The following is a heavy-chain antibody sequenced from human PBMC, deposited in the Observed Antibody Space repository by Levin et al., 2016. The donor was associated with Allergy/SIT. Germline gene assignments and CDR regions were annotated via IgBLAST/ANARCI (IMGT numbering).Heavy chain of an antibody. J-gene: IGHJ6*02. V-gene: IGHV1-2*02. Sequence: WVRQAPGQGLEWMGWINPNSGGTNYAQKFQGRVTMTRDTSISTAYMELSRLRSDDTAVYYCARDLPLFDYYGSGSYYRYYYYYGMDVWGQGTTVTVSS. D-gene: IGHD3-10*01. CDR2: INPNSGGT. CDR3: ARDLPLFDYYGSGSYYRYYYYYGMDV.